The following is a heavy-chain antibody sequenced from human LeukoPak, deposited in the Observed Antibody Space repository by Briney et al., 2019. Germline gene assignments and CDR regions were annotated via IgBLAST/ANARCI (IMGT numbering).Heavy chain of an antibody. V-gene: IGHV3-7*05. CDR1: TLTLNNYW. D-gene: IGHD6-13*01. Sequence: GGSLRLSCTASTLTLNNYWMSWVRQAPGKGLEWVANIKQDGSEKYLVDSVKGRFTISRDNAKTSLYLQMNSLRAEDTAVYYCASRAGYTGSWSAFDYWGQGTLVTVSS. J-gene: IGHJ4*02. CDR3: ASRAGYTGSWSAFDY. CDR2: IKQDGSEK.